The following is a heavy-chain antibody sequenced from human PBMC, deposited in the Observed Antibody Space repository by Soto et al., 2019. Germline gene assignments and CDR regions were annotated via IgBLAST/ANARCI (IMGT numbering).Heavy chain of an antibody. J-gene: IGHJ5*02. D-gene: IGHD1-1*01. Sequence: GGSLRLSCAASGFSFSDSYMSWIRQAPGKGLEWVSHISSGSSYIKYADSVEGRFTISRDNAKNSLYLQMNSLRAEDTAVYFCARETVETGWFDVWGLGILVTV. CDR2: ISSGSSYI. CDR1: GFSFSDSY. V-gene: IGHV3-11*06. CDR3: ARETVETGWFDV.